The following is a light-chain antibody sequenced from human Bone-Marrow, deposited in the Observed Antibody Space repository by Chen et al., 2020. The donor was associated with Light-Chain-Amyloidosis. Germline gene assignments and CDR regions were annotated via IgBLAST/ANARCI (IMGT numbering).Light chain of an antibody. CDR1: DLPTKY. J-gene: IGLJ2*01. CDR2: RDT. CDR3: QSADSSGTYEVI. V-gene: IGLV3-25*03. Sequence: SYELTQPPSVSVSPGQTARITCSGDDLPTKYAYWYQQKPGQAPVLVIHRDTERPSGISERFSGSSSGTTATLTIRGVPAEDEADYHCQSADSSGTYEVIFGGGTKLTVL.